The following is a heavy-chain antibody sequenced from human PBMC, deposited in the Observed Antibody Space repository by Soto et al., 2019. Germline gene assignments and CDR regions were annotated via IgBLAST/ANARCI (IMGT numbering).Heavy chain of an antibody. V-gene: IGHV5-51*01. J-gene: IGHJ4*02. D-gene: IGHD2-15*01. CDR1: GYSFTSYW. CDR3: ARRPSHSLDVDYSWVYYLDY. CDR2: IYPGDSDT. Sequence: GESLKISCKGSGYSFTSYWIGWVRQMPGKGLEWMGIIYPGDSDTRYSPSFQGQVTISADKSISTAYLQWSSLKASDTAMYYCARRPSHSLDVDYSWVYYLDYWGQGTLVTVSS.